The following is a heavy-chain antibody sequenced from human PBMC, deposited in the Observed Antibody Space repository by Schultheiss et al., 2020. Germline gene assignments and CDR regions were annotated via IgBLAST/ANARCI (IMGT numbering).Heavy chain of an antibody. CDR3: AREWSIAAAGALYYYYGMDV. D-gene: IGHD6-13*01. CDR2: IYYSGST. J-gene: IGHJ6*02. Sequence: SQTLSLTCTVSGGSISSGGYYWSWIRQHPGKGLEWIGYIYYSGSTYYNPSLKSRVTISVDTSKNQFSLKLSSVTAADTAVYYCAREWSIAAAGALYYYYGMDVWGQGTTVTVSS. CDR1: GGSISSGGYY. V-gene: IGHV4-31*03.